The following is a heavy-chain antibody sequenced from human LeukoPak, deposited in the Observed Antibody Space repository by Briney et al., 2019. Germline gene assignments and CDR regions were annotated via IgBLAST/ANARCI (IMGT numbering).Heavy chain of an antibody. D-gene: IGHD3-10*01. V-gene: IGHV3-23*01. Sequence: GGTLRLSCAASVFTFSSYGMSWVRQAPGEGLEWVSAISGSGGSTYYAGSVKGRFTISRDNSKNTLYLQMSNLRAEDTAVFYCARYYYGSGTSFDPWGQGTLVTVSS. CDR1: VFTFSSYG. CDR3: ARYYYGSGTSFDP. CDR2: ISGSGGST. J-gene: IGHJ5*02.